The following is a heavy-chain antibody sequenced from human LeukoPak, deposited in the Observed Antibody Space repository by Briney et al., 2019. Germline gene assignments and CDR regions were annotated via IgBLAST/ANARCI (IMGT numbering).Heavy chain of an antibody. D-gene: IGHD3-10*01. Sequence: GGSLRLSCAASGFIVGSNYMSWVRQAPGKGLEWVSAISGSGGSTYYADSVKGRFTISRDNSKNTLYLQMNSLRAEDTAVYYCAKDARPLYGSGSYYNAAGPYFDYWGQGTLVTVSS. CDR2: ISGSGGST. CDR1: GFIVGSNY. CDR3: AKDARPLYGSGSYYNAAGPYFDY. J-gene: IGHJ4*02. V-gene: IGHV3-23*01.